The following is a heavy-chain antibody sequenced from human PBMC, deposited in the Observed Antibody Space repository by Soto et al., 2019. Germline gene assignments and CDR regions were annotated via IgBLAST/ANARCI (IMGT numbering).Heavy chain of an antibody. CDR3: ARVRAGAANGYYGMDV. CDR2: ISTGGSTI. D-gene: IGHD1-26*01. Sequence: GGSLRLSCSASGFTLSSYEVHWVRQGPGKGLEWVAYISTGGSTIYYADSVKGRFTISRDNAKNSLYLEMNRLRPEDTSLYYCARVRAGAANGYYGMDVWGQGTTVTVSS. CDR1: GFTLSSYE. V-gene: IGHV3-48*03. J-gene: IGHJ6*02.